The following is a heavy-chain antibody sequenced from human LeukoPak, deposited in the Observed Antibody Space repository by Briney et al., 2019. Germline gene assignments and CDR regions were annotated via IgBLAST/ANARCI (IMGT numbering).Heavy chain of an antibody. Sequence: PGGSLRLSCAVSGFTFSSYGMHWVRQAPGKGLEWVAVISYGGSNKYYADSVKGRFTISRDNSKNTLYLQMNSLRAEDTAVYYCAKLAGASTNWGQGTLVTVSS. CDR3: AKLAGASTN. D-gene: IGHD6-19*01. V-gene: IGHV3-30*18. CDR1: GFTFSSYG. CDR2: ISYGGSNK. J-gene: IGHJ4*02.